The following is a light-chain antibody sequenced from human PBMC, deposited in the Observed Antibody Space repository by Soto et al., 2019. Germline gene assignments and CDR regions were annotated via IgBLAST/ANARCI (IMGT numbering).Light chain of an antibody. CDR2: DAS. V-gene: IGKV1-33*01. CDR3: QQYDNFPRALT. J-gene: IGKJ4*01. CDR1: QDITSY. Sequence: DLQMTQSPSSLSASVGDRVTITCQASQDITSYLNWYQQKPGKAPKLLLYDASNLETGVPSRFSGIGSGTDFTLTISSLQPEDIATYYCQQYDNFPRALTFGGGTKVEIK.